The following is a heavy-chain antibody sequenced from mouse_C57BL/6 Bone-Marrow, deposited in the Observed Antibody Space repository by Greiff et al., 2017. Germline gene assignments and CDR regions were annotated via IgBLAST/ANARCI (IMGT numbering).Heavy chain of an antibody. CDR1: GYAFSSYW. CDR2: IYPGDGDT. CDR3: ARRDGSSYEAWFAY. D-gene: IGHD1-1*01. V-gene: IGHV1-80*01. J-gene: IGHJ3*01. Sequence: VQLQQSGAELVKPGASVKISCKASGYAFSSYWMNWVKQRPGKGLEWIGQIYPGDGDTNYNGKFKGKATLTADKSSSTAYMQLSSLTSEDSAVYFCARRDGSSYEAWFAYWGQGTLVTVSA.